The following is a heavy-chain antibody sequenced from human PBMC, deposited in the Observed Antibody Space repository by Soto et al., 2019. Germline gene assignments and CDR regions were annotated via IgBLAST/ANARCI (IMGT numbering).Heavy chain of an antibody. CDR2: ISAYNGNT. CDR1: GYTFTSYG. Sequence: GASVKISCKASGYTFTSYGISWVRQDPGQGLEWMGWISAYNGNTNYAQKLQGRVTMTTVTSTSTAYMELRSLRSDDTAVYYCARDRRPFWGSYRPSTYYYYYGMDVWGQGTTVTVSS. D-gene: IGHD3-16*02. J-gene: IGHJ6*02. V-gene: IGHV1-18*01. CDR3: ARDRRPFWGSYRPSTYYYYYGMDV.